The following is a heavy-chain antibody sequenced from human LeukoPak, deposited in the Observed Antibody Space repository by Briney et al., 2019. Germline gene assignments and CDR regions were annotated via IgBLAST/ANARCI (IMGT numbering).Heavy chain of an antibody. CDR2: IYYTGTT. Sequence: SETLSLTCTVSGDSISGYYWGWIRQPPGKGLEWIGYIYYTGTTNYNPFLKSRVTISVDTSKNQFSLKLRSVTAADTAVYYCTKVGTGTVDYWGQGTLVTVSS. CDR1: GDSISGYY. CDR3: TKVGTGTVDY. J-gene: IGHJ4*02. V-gene: IGHV4-59*01. D-gene: IGHD1-1*01.